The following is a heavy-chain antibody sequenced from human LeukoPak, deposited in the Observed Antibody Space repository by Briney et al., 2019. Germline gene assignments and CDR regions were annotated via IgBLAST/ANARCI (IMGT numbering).Heavy chain of an antibody. CDR3: AKYNWNSHDAFDI. CDR2: FDPEDGET. D-gene: IGHD1-1*01. V-gene: IGHV1-24*01. J-gene: IGHJ3*02. Sequence: ASVKVSCKVSGYTLTELSMHWVRQAPGKGLEWMGGFDPEDGETIYAQKSQGRVTMTEDTSTDTAYMELSSLRSEDTAVHYCAKYNWNSHDAFDIWGQGTMVTVSS. CDR1: GYTLTELS.